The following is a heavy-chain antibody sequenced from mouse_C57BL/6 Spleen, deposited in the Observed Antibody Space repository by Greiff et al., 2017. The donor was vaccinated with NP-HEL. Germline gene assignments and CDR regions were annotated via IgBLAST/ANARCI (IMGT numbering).Heavy chain of an antibody. CDR3: ARLSPIYYGNYVFFDY. Sequence: VKLMESGAELVKPGASVKLSCKASGYTFTEYTIHWVKQRSGQGLEWIGWFYPGSGSITYNEKFKDKATLTADKSSSTVYMELIRLTSEGSSVYFCARLSPIYYGNYVFFDYWGQGTTLTVSS. CDR2: FYPGSGSI. D-gene: IGHD2-1*01. CDR1: GYTFTEYT. V-gene: IGHV1-62-2*01. J-gene: IGHJ2*01.